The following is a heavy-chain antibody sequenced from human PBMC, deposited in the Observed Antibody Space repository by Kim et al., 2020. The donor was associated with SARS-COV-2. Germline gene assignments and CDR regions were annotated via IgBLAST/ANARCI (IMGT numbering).Heavy chain of an antibody. J-gene: IGHJ3*02. CDR3: ARPGMYYYDSSGYYGAFDI. CDR2: ISAYNGNT. Sequence: ASVKVSCKASAYTFTSYGISWVRQAPGQGLEWMGWISAYNGNTNYAQKLRGRVTMTTDTSTSTAYMELRSLRSDDTAVYYCARPGMYYYDSSGYYGAFDIWGQGTMVTVSS. CDR1: AYTFTSYG. D-gene: IGHD3-22*01. V-gene: IGHV1-18*01.